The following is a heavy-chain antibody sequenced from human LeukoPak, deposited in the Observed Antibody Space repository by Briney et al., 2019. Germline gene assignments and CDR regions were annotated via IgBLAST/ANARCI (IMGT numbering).Heavy chain of an antibody. CDR1: GFTFDDYA. Sequence: PGGSLRLSCAASGFTFDDYAMHWVRQAPGKGLEWVSGISWNSGSIGYADSVKGRFTISRDNAKNSLYLQMNSLKTEDTAVYYCTTVSREKPPYYDFWSGYYRDYYYYMDVWGKGTTVTVSS. D-gene: IGHD3-3*01. V-gene: IGHV3-9*01. CDR2: ISWNSGSI. CDR3: TTVSREKPPYYDFWSGYYRDYYYYMDV. J-gene: IGHJ6*03.